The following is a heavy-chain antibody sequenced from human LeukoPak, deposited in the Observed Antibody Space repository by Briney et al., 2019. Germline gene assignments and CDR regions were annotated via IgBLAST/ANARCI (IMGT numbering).Heavy chain of an antibody. Sequence: SETLSLTCTVSGGSISSSSYYWGWIRRPPGKGLEWIGSIYYSGSTYYNPSLKSRVTISVDTSKNQFSLKLSSVTAADTAVYYCARQSDYVWGSYRPTTYYFDYWGQGTLVTVSS. CDR1: GGSISSSSYY. CDR3: ARQSDYVWGSYRPTTYYFDY. V-gene: IGHV4-39*01. CDR2: IYYSGST. D-gene: IGHD3-16*02. J-gene: IGHJ4*02.